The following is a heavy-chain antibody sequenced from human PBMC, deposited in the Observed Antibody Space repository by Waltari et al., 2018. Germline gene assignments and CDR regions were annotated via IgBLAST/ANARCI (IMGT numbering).Heavy chain of an antibody. V-gene: IGHV4-39*01. J-gene: IGHJ4*02. CDR3: ARQSIFGVDY. CDR1: GGSISSSSYY. D-gene: IGHD3-3*02. Sequence: QLQLQESGPGLVKPSETLSLTCTVSGGSISSSSYYWGWIRQPPGKGLEWIGSIYYSGGTYYNPSLKSRVTISVDTSKNQFSLKLGAVTAADTAVYYCARQSIFGVDYWGQGTLVTVSS. CDR2: IYYSGGT.